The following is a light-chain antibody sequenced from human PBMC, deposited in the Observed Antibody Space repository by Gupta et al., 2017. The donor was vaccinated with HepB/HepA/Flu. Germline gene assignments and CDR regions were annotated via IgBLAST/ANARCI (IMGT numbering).Light chain of an antibody. CDR1: SSNIGSNS. CDR2: SND. Sequence: QSVLRQPPSASGTPGQRVTISCFGSSSNIGSNSVNWYQQLPGTAPKLLMYSNDQRPSGVPDRFSGSRSGTSASLAISGLQSEDEADDYCASWDDSLNGVIFGGGTNLTVL. CDR3: ASWDDSLNGVI. J-gene: IGLJ2*01. V-gene: IGLV1-44*01.